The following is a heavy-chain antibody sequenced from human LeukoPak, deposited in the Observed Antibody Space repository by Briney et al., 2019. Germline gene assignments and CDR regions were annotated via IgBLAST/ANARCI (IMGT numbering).Heavy chain of an antibody. D-gene: IGHD4-17*01. CDR2: ITWNGAST. CDR3: AREYGDYSSYFDL. V-gene: IGHV3-20*04. J-gene: IGHJ2*01. CDR1: GFTFDDYG. Sequence: GGSLRLSCAASGFTFDDYGMSWVRQAPGKGLEWVTGITWNGASTGFADSVKGRFTISRDNAKNSLYLGMSSLRAEDTALYYCAREYGDYSSYFDLWGRGTLVTVSS.